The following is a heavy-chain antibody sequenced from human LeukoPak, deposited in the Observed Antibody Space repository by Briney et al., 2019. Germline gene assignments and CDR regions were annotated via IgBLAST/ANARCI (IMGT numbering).Heavy chain of an antibody. D-gene: IGHD3-9*01. V-gene: IGHV3-23*01. CDR2: ISVGSDVI. J-gene: IGHJ4*02. CDR1: GLTFSNSA. Sequence: PGGSLRLSCAVSGLTFSNSAMSWDRQAPGKVLEWVSAISVGSDVIYYADSVKGRFAISRDNSKHTVYLQMDSLRAEDTAVYYCAKSHVSTATGTGRYFDYWGQGTLVTVSS. CDR3: AKSHVSTATGTGRYFDY.